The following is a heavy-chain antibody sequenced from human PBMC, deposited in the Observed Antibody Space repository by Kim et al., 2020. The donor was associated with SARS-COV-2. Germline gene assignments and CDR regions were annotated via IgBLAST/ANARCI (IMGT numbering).Heavy chain of an antibody. D-gene: IGHD3-9*01. CDR2: KK. CDR3: ARGDWDAFDI. J-gene: IGHJ3*02. V-gene: IGHV3-33*01. Sequence: KKSYADAVKGRFTISRDNSKNTRYLQMNSLRAEDTAVYYCARGDWDAFDIWGQGTMVTVSS.